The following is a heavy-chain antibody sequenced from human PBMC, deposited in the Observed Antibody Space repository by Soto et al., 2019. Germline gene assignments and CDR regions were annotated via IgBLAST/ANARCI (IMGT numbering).Heavy chain of an antibody. CDR1: GFTFSSYA. J-gene: IGHJ4*02. Sequence: GGSLRLSCAASGFTFSSYAMHWVRQAPGEGLEWVAVISYDGSNKYYADSVKGRFTISRDNSKNTLYLQMNSLRAEDTAVYYCARDLSGITGTIDYWGQGTLVTVSS. CDR2: ISYDGSNK. D-gene: IGHD1-20*01. CDR3: ARDLSGITGTIDY. V-gene: IGHV3-30*04.